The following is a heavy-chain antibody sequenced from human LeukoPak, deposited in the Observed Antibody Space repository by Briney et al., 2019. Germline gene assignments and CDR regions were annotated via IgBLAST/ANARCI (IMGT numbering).Heavy chain of an antibody. Sequence: GGSLRLSCAASGFTFSSYGMSWVRQAPGKGLEWVSAISGSGGSTYYADSVKGRFIISRDNSKNTLYLQMNSLRAEDTAVYYCANNGAYYDSSTDAFDIWGQGTMVTVSS. D-gene: IGHD3-22*01. CDR1: GFTFSSYG. CDR3: ANNGAYYDSSTDAFDI. J-gene: IGHJ3*02. CDR2: ISGSGGST. V-gene: IGHV3-23*01.